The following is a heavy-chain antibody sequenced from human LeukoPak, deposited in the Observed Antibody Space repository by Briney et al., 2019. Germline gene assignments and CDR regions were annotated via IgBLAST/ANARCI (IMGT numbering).Heavy chain of an antibody. Sequence: SETLSLTCTVSGDSISTCYWSWIRQPPGKGLEWIAYIYYSGSTNYNPSLKSRVTISVDTSKNQFSLKLSSVTAADTAVYYCARHSGNYYDFDYWGQGTLVTVSS. CDR3: ARHSGNYYDFDY. CDR1: GDSISTCY. J-gene: IGHJ4*02. D-gene: IGHD1-26*01. V-gene: IGHV4-59*08. CDR2: IYYSGST.